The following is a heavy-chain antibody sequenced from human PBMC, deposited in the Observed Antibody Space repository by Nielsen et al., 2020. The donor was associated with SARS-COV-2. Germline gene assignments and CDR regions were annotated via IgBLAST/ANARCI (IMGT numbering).Heavy chain of an antibody. CDR2: ITHIGSS. Sequence: SETLSLTCAVYGGSFNDYYWSWIRQPPGKGLEWIGEITHIGSSNYDPSLKSRLTMSLDTSKNQFSLKLSSVTAADTAVYYCAREHYYGSGSYYLADYWGQGTLVTVSS. CDR3: AREHYYGSGSYYLADY. V-gene: IGHV4-34*01. J-gene: IGHJ4*02. D-gene: IGHD3-10*01. CDR1: GGSFNDYY.